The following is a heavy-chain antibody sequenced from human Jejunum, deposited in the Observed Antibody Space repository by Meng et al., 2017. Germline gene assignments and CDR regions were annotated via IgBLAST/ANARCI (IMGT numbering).Heavy chain of an antibody. V-gene: IGHV3-74*01. CDR2: INSEGSTT. J-gene: IGHJ3*01. CDR1: RFTFNNFW. CDR3: ARDVGSSGYSPFDAFDF. D-gene: IGHD3-22*01. Sequence: GESLKISCAGSRFTFNNFWMHWVRQVPGKGLVWVSRINSEGSTTSYADSVKGRFTISRDNAKNTLYLQMNSLRAEDTAVYYCARDVGSSGYSPFDAFDFWGQGTMVTVSS.